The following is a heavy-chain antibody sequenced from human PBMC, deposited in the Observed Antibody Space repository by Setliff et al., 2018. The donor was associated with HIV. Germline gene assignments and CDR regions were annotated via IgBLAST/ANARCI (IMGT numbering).Heavy chain of an antibody. CDR1: GGSISRGSYS. Sequence: SETLSLTCTVSGGSISRGSYSWGWIRQPPGKGLEWIGSISYTGITNYNPSLKSRVTISVDTSKNQSSLKLSSVTAADTAVYFCARRSDWFDPWGQGTLVTVSS. J-gene: IGHJ5*02. CDR2: ISYTGIT. CDR3: ARRSDWFDP. V-gene: IGHV4-39*01.